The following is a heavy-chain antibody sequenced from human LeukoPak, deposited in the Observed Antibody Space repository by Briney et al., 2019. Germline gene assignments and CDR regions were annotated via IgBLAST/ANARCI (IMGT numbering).Heavy chain of an antibody. CDR2: ISYDGTNK. CDR3: ARDLSSGVPGY. V-gene: IGHV3-30-3*01. CDR1: GFTFSSYT. Sequence: GGSLRLSCAASGFTFSSYTIHWVRQAPGKGLEWVAVISYDGTNKYYADSVKGRFTISRDNSKNTLYVQMNSLRAEDTAVYYCARDLSSGVPGYWGQGTLVTVSS. D-gene: IGHD1-26*01. J-gene: IGHJ4*02.